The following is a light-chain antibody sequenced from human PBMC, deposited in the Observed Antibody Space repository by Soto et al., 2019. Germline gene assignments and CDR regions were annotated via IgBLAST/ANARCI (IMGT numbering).Light chain of an antibody. CDR1: SXNVGPADA. J-gene: IGLJ1*01. Sequence: QSALTQPPSVSGAPGQRVTISCTGASXNVGPADAVHWYQHIPGTAPKLLIYGNSNRPSGVPDRFSGSKSGTSASLAITGLQAEDEADYYCQSYESSLSGYVFGTGTKVTVL. V-gene: IGLV1-40*01. CDR3: QSYESSLSGYV. CDR2: GNS.